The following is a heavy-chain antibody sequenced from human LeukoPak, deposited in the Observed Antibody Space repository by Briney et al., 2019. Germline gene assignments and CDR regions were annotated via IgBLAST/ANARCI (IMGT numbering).Heavy chain of an antibody. D-gene: IGHD3-16*01. Sequence: SETLSLTCTVSGGSISSYYWSWIRQPAGKGLERIGRIYTSGSTNYNPSLKSRVTISVDTSKNQFSLKLRSVTAADTAVYYCARETSQKGAHYMDVWGKGTTVTISS. J-gene: IGHJ6*03. CDR1: GGSISSYY. CDR2: IYTSGST. V-gene: IGHV4-4*07. CDR3: ARETSQKGAHYMDV.